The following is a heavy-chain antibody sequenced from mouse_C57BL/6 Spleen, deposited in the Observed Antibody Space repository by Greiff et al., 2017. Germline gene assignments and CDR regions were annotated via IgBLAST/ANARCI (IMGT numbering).Heavy chain of an antibody. CDR2: IHPNSGST. CDR3: AYYYGSSYGG. J-gene: IGHJ3*01. CDR1: GYTFTSYW. D-gene: IGHD1-1*01. V-gene: IGHV1-64*01. Sequence: VQLQQPGAELVKPGASVKLSCKASGYTFTSYWMHWVKQRPGQGLEWIGMIHPNSGSTNYNEKFKSKATLTVDKSSSTAYMQRSRLTSEDSAVYYCAYYYGSSYGGWGQWTLVTVSA.